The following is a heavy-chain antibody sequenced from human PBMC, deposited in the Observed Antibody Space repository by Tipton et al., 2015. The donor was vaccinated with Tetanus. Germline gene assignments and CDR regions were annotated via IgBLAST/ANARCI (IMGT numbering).Heavy chain of an antibody. V-gene: IGHV3-21*01. CDR2: ISSSSSYI. CDR3: ARGTGGYSYGRPTYDAFDI. J-gene: IGHJ3*02. CDR1: GFTFSSYS. Sequence: SLRLSCAASGFTFSSYSMNWVRQAPGKGLEWVSSISSSSSYIYYADSVKGRFTISRDNAKNSLYLQMNSLRAEDTAVYYCARGTGGYSYGRPTYDAFDIWGQGTMVTVSS. D-gene: IGHD5-18*01.